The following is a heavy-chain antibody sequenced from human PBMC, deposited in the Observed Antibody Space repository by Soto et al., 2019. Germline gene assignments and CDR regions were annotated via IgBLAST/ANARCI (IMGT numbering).Heavy chain of an antibody. CDR1: GFTFSSYG. Sequence: GGSLRLSCAASGFTFSSYGMHWVRQAPGKGLEWVAVIWYDGSNKYYADSVKGRFTISRDNSKNTLYLQMSSLRAEDTAVYYCARVGYPQTYYFDYWGQGALVTVSS. D-gene: IGHD5-18*01. CDR2: IWYDGSNK. V-gene: IGHV3-33*01. CDR3: ARVGYPQTYYFDY. J-gene: IGHJ4*02.